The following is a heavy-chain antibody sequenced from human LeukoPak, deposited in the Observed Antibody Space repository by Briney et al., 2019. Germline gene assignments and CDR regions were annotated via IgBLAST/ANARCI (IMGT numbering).Heavy chain of an antibody. J-gene: IGHJ4*02. V-gene: IGHV3-23*01. CDR1: GFTFNNYA. D-gene: IGHD3-22*01. Sequence: PGGSLRLSCAASGFTFNNYAMNWVRQAPGRGLEWASSTAGSGISKDYADSVKGRFTISKDKSKNTLYLQMDNLRAEDTGVYFCARLPTFYYDSSGYHYDYWGQGTLVTVSS. CDR3: ARLPTFYYDSSGYHYDY. CDR2: TAGSGISK.